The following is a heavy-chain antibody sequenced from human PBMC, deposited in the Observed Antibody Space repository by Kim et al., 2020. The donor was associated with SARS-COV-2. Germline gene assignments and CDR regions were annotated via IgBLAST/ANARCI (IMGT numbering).Heavy chain of an antibody. Sequence: GGSLRLSCTASGFTFGDYAMSWFRQAPGKGLEWVGFIRSKAYGGTTEYAASVQGRFTISRDDSKRIDDLKMNSLKTEDTAVYYCTNIAVAGDYNYYYGMGVWGQGTTVTVSS. CDR2: IRSKAYGGTT. CDR1: GFTFGDYA. J-gene: IGHJ6*02. D-gene: IGHD6-19*01. V-gene: IGHV3-49*03. CDR3: TNIAVAGDYNYYYGMGV.